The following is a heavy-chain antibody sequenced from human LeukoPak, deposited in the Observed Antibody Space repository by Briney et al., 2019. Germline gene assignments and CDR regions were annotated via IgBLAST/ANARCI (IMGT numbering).Heavy chain of an antibody. CDR1: GGSISSYY. V-gene: IGHV4-59*01. CDR3: ARGHVLLWFGELAWINP. Sequence: TSETLSLTCTVSGGSISSYYWSWIRQPPGKGLEWIGYIYYSGSTNYNPSLKSRVTISVDRSKNQFSLKLSSVTAADTAVYYCARGHVLLWFGELAWINPWGPGTLVTVSS. J-gene: IGHJ5*02. D-gene: IGHD3-10*01. CDR2: IYYSGST.